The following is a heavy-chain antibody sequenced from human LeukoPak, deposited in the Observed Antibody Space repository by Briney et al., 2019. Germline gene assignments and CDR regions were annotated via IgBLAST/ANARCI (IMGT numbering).Heavy chain of an antibody. D-gene: IGHD2-2*01. J-gene: IGHJ5*02. CDR2: IYYSGST. CDR3: ARDTRSADYNWFDP. V-gene: IGHV4-61*01. Sequence: PSETLSLTCTVSGGSVSSGSYYWSWIRQPPGKGLEWIGYIYYSGSTNYNPSLKSRVTISVDTSKNQFSLKLSSVTAADTAVYYCARDTRSADYNWFDPWGQETLVTVSS. CDR1: GGSVSSGSYY.